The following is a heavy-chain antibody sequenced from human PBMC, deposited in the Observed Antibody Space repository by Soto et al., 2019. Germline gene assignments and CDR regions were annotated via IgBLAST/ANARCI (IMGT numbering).Heavy chain of an antibody. CDR2: IHHRGNT. J-gene: IGHJ3*01. CDR3: AREGGSYDSGGFLIRGAFDV. D-gene: IGHD3-22*01. V-gene: IGHV4-31*03. Sequence: QVQLQQSGPGLVKPSQTLSLTCTVSGGSISSGDYYWNWIRRHPEKGLEWIGSIHHRGNTYYSPSLESRISISIDTSKNQFSLRLSSVTAADTAVYYCAREGGSYDSGGFLIRGAFDVWGQGTTVTVSP. CDR1: GGSISSGDYY.